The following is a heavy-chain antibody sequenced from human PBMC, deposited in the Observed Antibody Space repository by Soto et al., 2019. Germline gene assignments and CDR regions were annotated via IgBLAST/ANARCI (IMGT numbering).Heavy chain of an antibody. V-gene: IGHV3-23*01. J-gene: IGHJ4*02. CDR2: ISGSGGST. CDR1: GFTFSSYA. D-gene: IGHD2-2*02. Sequence: GGSLRLSCAASGFTFSSYAMSWVRQAPGKGLEWVSAISGSGGSTYYADSVKGRFTISRDNSKNTLYLQMNSLRAEDTAVYYCAMDIVVVPAAKPPYFDYWGQGTLVTVSS. CDR3: AMDIVVVPAAKPPYFDY.